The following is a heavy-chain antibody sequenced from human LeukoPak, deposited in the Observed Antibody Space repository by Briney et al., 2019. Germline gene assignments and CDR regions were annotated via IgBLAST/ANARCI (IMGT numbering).Heavy chain of an antibody. CDR1: GGTFSSSA. J-gene: IGHJ4*02. Sequence: SVTVSCKASGGTFSSSAISWVRHAPAQGLELMGGILPIFGTANYAQKFQGRVTITADESTGTAYMELSSLRSEDTAVYYCVRDGDFSYGDYVPNQYLLDYWGQGTLVTVSS. D-gene: IGHD4-17*01. CDR2: ILPIFGTA. CDR3: VRDGDFSYGDYVPNQYLLDY. V-gene: IGHV1-69*13.